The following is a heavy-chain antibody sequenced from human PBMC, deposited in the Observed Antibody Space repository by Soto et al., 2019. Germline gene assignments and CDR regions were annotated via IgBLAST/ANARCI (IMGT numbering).Heavy chain of an antibody. CDR2: IYYSGST. CDR3: ARAAGRDYYGSGSYYRGRWFDP. V-gene: IGHV4-31*03. Sequence: QVQLQESGPGLVKPSQTLSLTCTVSGGSISSGGYYWSWIRQHPGKGLEWIGYIYYSGSTYYNPSLKSRVTISVDTSKNQFSLKLSSVTAADMAVYYCARAAGRDYYGSGSYYRGRWFDPWGQGTLVTVSS. CDR1: GGSISSGGYY. J-gene: IGHJ5*02. D-gene: IGHD3-10*01.